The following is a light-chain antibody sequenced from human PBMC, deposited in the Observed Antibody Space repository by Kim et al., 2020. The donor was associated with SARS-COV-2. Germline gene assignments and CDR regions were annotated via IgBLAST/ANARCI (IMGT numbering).Light chain of an antibody. CDR1: SSNIGSNT. CDR3: AAWDDSLNGPRNWV. J-gene: IGLJ3*02. CDR2: SNN. Sequence: QSVLTQPPSASGTPGQRVTISCSGSSSNIGSNTVNWYQQLPGTAPKLLIYSNNQRPSGVPDRFSGSKSGTSASLAISGLQSEDEADYYCAAWDDSLNGPRNWVFGGGTKVTVL. V-gene: IGLV1-44*01.